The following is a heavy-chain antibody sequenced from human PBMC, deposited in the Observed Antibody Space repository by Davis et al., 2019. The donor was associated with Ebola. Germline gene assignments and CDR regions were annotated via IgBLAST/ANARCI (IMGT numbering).Heavy chain of an antibody. D-gene: IGHD6-6*01. Sequence: TLSLTCTVSGGSISSYYWSWIRQPPGKALEWPALIYWDDDKRYSPSLKSRLTITKDTSKNQVVLTMTNMDPVDTATYYCAHSLPEYSSSSSENWFDPWGQGTLVTVSS. CDR3: AHSLPEYSSSSSENWFDP. CDR1: GGSISSYYW. J-gene: IGHJ5*02. V-gene: IGHV2-5*08. CDR2: IYWDDDK.